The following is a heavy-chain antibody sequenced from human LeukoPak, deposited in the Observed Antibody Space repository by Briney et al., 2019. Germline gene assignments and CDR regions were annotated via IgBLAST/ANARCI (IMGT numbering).Heavy chain of an antibody. CDR2: IYYSGST. D-gene: IGHD1-7*01. J-gene: IGHJ4*02. Sequence: SETLSLTCTVSGGSISSSSYYWGWIRQPPGKGLEWIGSIYYSGSTYYNPSLKSRVTISVDTSKNQFSLKLSSVTAADTAVYYCASLPSLRNYVDFDYWGQGTLVTVSS. CDR3: ASLPSLRNYVDFDY. V-gene: IGHV4-39*01. CDR1: GGSISSSSYY.